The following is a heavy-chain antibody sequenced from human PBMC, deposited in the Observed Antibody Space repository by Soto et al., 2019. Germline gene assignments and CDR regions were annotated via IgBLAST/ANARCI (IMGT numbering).Heavy chain of an antibody. V-gene: IGHV1-69*02. J-gene: IGHJ4*02. Sequence: QVQLVQSGAEVKKPGSSVKVSCKASGGTFSSYTISWVRQAPGQGLEWMGRIIPILGIANYAQKFQGRVTITADKYTITAYMELSSLRSEDTAVYYCASISGYFDYWGQGTLVTVSS. D-gene: IGHD3-10*01. CDR1: GGTFSSYT. CDR2: IIPILGIA. CDR3: ASISGYFDY.